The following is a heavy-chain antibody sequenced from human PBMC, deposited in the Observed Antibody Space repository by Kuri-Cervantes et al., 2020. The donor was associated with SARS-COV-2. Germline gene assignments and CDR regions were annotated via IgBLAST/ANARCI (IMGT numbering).Heavy chain of an antibody. D-gene: IGHD6-19*01. J-gene: IGHJ3*02. Sequence: SETLSLTCTVSGDSITSSSYYWGWIRQPPGKGLEWIGSMYYTGSINYNPSLKSRVTISVDTSKNQFSLKLSSVTAADTAAYYCAREGGKQWLTPDAFDIWGQGTMVTVSS. CDR2: MYYTGSI. CDR1: GDSITSSSYY. CDR3: AREGGKQWLTPDAFDI. V-gene: IGHV4-39*07.